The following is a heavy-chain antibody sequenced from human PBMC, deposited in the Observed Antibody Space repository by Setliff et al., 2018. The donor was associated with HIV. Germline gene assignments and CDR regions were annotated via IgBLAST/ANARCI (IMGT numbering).Heavy chain of an antibody. CDR2: VDPEDGET. CDR3: ARSRGKDWYFDL. Sequence: ASVKVSCKVSGYTLSELSVHWVRQAPGKGLQWMGGVDPEDGETIYAQELQGRVTMTEDTSADTAYMELSSLRSEDTAVYYCARSRGKDWYFDLWGRGTLVTVSS. D-gene: IGHD3-16*01. CDR1: GYTLSELS. V-gene: IGHV1-24*01. J-gene: IGHJ2*01.